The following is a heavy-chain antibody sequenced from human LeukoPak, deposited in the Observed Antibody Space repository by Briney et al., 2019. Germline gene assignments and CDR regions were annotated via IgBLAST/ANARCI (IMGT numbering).Heavy chain of an antibody. V-gene: IGHV4-34*01. Sequence: PSETLSLTCAVYGGSFSGYYWSWLRQPPGKGLEWIGEIDHSGSGNYNPSLRSRATISVDTSKNQFSLKLSSVTAADTAVYYCARDKXXXLPEALRFLEWXXGFDPWGQGTLVTVSS. J-gene: IGHJ5*02. CDR3: ARDKXXXLPEALRFLEWXXGFDP. CDR1: GGSFSGYY. D-gene: IGHD3-3*01. CDR2: IDHSGSG.